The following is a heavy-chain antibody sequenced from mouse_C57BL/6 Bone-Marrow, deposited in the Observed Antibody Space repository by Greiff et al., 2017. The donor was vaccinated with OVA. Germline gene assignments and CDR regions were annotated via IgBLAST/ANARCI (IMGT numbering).Heavy chain of an antibody. V-gene: IGHV3-5*01. Sequence: EVKLMESGPGLVKPSQTVFLTCTVTGISITTGNYRWSWIRQFPGNKLEWIGYIYYSGTITYNPSLTSRTTITRDTPKNQFFLEMNSLTAEDTATYYCARENYVTAMDYWGQGTSVTVSS. J-gene: IGHJ4*01. CDR2: IYYSGTI. CDR1: GISITTGNYR. D-gene: IGHD1-1*01. CDR3: ARENYVTAMDY.